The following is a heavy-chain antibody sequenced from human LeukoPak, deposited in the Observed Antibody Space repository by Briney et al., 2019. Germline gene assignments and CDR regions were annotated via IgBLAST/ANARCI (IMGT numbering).Heavy chain of an antibody. CDR1: GGSFSGYY. Sequence: SETLSLTCAVYGGSFSGYYWSWIRQPPGKGLEWIGEINHTGSTNYNPSLKSRVTISVDTSKNQFSLKLSSVTAADTAVYCCARGGATVVAAPGFGSWGQGTLVTVSS. CDR3: ARGGATVVAAPGFGS. CDR2: INHTGST. V-gene: IGHV4-34*01. J-gene: IGHJ4*02. D-gene: IGHD2-15*01.